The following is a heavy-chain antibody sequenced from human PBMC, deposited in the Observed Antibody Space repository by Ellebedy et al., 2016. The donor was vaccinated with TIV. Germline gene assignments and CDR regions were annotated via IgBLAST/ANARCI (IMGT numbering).Heavy chain of an antibody. CDR3: ARGRPASFDY. CDR1: GYTFTGYY. D-gene: IGHD2-2*01. CDR2: IYPNSGGT. V-gene: IGHV1-2*02. J-gene: IGHJ4*02. Sequence: ASVKVSCXASGYTFTGYYMHWVRQAPGQGLEWMGWIYPNSGGTKYAQKFQGRVTLTRDTSISTAYMELSRLRSDDTAVYYCARGRPASFDYWGQGTLVTVSS.